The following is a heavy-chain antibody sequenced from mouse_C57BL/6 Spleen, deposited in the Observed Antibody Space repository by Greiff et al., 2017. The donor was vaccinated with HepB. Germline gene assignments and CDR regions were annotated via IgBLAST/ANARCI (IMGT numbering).Heavy chain of an antibody. D-gene: IGHD1-1*01. CDR1: GFSLTSYG. Sequence: QVQLKESGPGLVQPSQSLSITCTVSGFSLTSYGVHWVRQSPGKGLEWLGVIWSGGSTDYNAAFISRLSISKDNSKSQVFFKMNSLQADDTAIYYCASSTTVVPYWYFDVWGTGTTVTVSS. CDR2: IWSGGST. V-gene: IGHV2-2*01. J-gene: IGHJ1*03. CDR3: ASSTTVVPYWYFDV.